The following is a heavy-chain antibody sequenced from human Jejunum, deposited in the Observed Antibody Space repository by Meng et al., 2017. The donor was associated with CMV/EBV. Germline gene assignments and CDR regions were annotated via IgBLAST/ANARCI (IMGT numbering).Heavy chain of an antibody. V-gene: IGHV3-21*01. CDR1: GFTFSSHS. CDR3: ARGTGEYNYVSFDY. CDR2: ISHSGTYM. J-gene: IGHJ4*01. D-gene: IGHD5-18*01. Sequence: SGFTFSSHSMNWVRQAPGKGLEWVSSISHSGTYMYYADSLKGRIAISRDNAKNLVSLQLNSLRAEDTAVYYCARGTGEYNYVSFDYWGHGTLVTVSS.